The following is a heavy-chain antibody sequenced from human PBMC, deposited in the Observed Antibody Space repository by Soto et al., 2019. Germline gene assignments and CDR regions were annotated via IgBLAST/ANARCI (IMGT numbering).Heavy chain of an antibody. V-gene: IGHV3-21*01. CDR3: ARSPSVVVVPAANLGYYFDY. J-gene: IGHJ4*02. CDR2: ISSSSSYI. D-gene: IGHD2-2*01. CDR1: GFTFSSYS. Sequence: PGGSLRLTCAASGFTFSSYSMSWVRQAPGKGLEWVSSISSSSSYIYYADSVKGRFTISRDNAKNSLYLQMNSLRAEDTAVYYCARSPSVVVVPAANLGYYFDYWGQGTLVTVSS.